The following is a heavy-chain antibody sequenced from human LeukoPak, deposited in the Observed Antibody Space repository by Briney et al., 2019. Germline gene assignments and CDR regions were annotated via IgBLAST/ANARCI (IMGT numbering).Heavy chain of an antibody. CDR2: IIPILGIA. Sequence: SVKVSCKASGGTFSSYAISWVRQAPGQGLEWMGRIIPILGIANYAQKFQGRVTITADKSTSTAYMELSSLRSEDTAVYYCARVPIFGVVIPYYFDYWGQGTLVTVSS. CDR3: ARVPIFGVVIPYYFDY. J-gene: IGHJ4*02. CDR1: GGTFSSYA. V-gene: IGHV1-69*04. D-gene: IGHD3-3*01.